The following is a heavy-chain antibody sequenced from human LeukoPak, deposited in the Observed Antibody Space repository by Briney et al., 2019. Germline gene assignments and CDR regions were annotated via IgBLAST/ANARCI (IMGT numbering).Heavy chain of an antibody. CDR3: ARGTMVRGVIITGYRRYYYMDV. CDR1: GGSFSGYY. CDR2: INHSGST. V-gene: IGHV4-34*01. J-gene: IGHJ6*03. D-gene: IGHD3-10*01. Sequence: PSETLSLTCAVYGGSFSGYYWSWLRQPPGKGLEWIGEINHSGSTNYNPSLKSRVTISVDTSKNQFSLKLSSVTAADTAVYYCARGTMVRGVIITGYRRYYYMDVWGKGTTVTVSS.